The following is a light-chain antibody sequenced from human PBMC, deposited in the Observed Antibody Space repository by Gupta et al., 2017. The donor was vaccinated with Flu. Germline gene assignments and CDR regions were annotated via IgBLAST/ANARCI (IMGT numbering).Light chain of an antibody. J-gene: IGLJ1*01. Sequence: QSALTQPRSVSGSPGQSVTISCTGTSSDVGGYNYVSWYQQHPGKAPKLMIYDVSKRPSGVPDRFSGSKSGNTASLTISGLQAEDEADYYCCSYAGSYTFSVFGTGTKVIVL. CDR2: DVS. CDR3: CSYAGSYTFSV. V-gene: IGLV2-11*01. CDR1: SSDVGGYNY.